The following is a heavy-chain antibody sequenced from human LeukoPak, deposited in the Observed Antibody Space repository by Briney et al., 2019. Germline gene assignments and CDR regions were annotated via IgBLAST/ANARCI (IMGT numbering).Heavy chain of an antibody. CDR2: MNPNSGNT. CDR1: GYTFTGYQ. CDR3: ARGYDNTLGAFDI. J-gene: IGHJ3*02. D-gene: IGHD3-22*01. Sequence: ASVKVSCKASGYTFTGYQMHWVRQAPGQGLEWMGWMNPNSGNTGYAQKFQGRVTMTRNTSISTAYMELSSLRSEDTAVYYCARGYDNTLGAFDIWGQGTMVTVSS. V-gene: IGHV1-8*02.